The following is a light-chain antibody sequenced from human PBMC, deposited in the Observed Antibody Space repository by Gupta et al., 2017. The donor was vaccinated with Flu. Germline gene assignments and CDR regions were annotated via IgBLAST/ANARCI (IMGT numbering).Light chain of an antibody. Sequence: QSVLTQPPSVSEAPGQPVTISCTGSSSKVGAPYDINWYQQLPGTAPKLLIYGDSNRHSGDPDRFSGSKSGTSAALAITGLQAEDEADYYCQSYDSSRSGFWVFGGGTKLTVL. CDR3: QSYDSSRSGFWV. J-gene: IGLJ3*02. V-gene: IGLV1-40*01. CDR1: SSKVGAPYD. CDR2: GDS.